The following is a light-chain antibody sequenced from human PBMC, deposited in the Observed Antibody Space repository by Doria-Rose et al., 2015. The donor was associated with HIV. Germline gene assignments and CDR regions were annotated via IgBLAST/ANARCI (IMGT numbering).Light chain of an antibody. CDR1: QSVSTD. Sequence: EIVLTRSPETLSVSPGESATLSCRASQSVSTDLAWYQHKPGQAPRLLIWGASTRATGITARFSGSGSGTEFTLTISSLQSEDFAIYFCHQYNNWPTFGQGTRLDIK. CDR2: GAS. J-gene: IGKJ5*01. CDR3: HQYNNWPT. V-gene: IGKV3-15*01.